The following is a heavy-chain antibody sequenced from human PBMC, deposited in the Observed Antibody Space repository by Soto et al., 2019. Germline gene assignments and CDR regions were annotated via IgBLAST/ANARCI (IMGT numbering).Heavy chain of an antibody. CDR2: ISGSGGST. V-gene: IGHV3-23*01. CDR1: GFTFSNYA. Sequence: PGXSLRLSCAASGFTFSNYAVTCVRQAPGKGLEWVSTISGSGGSTYYADSVKGRFTISRDNSKNTLYLQMNSLRAEDTAVYYCAKDQGSSWYEIDYWGQGTLVTVSS. J-gene: IGHJ4*02. CDR3: AKDQGSSWYEIDY. D-gene: IGHD6-13*01.